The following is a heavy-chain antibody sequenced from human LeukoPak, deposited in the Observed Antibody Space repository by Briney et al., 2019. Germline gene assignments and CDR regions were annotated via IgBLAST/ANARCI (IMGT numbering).Heavy chain of an antibody. CDR1: GFTFRSYE. J-gene: IGHJ5*02. CDR3: ARGLRDMSGWTNWFDP. CDR2: ISSSSSYI. D-gene: IGHD6-19*01. Sequence: GSLRRSCGASGFTFRSYEMNWVRQAPGEGLEWGSSISSSSSYIYYADSVKGRFTISRDNAKNSLYLQMNSLRAEDTAVYYCARGLRDMSGWTNWFDPWGQGTLVTVSS. V-gene: IGHV3-21*01.